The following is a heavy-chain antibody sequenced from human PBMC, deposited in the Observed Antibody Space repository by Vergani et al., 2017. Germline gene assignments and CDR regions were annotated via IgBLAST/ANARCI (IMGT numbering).Heavy chain of an antibody. CDR3: ARAYGDYPDY. Sequence: EVQLVESGGGLVQPGGSLRLSCAASGFTFSSYEMNWVRQAPGKGLEWVSRINSDGSSTSYADSVKGRFTISRDNAKNTLYLQMNSLRAEDTAVYYCARAYGDYPDYWGQGTLVTVSS. D-gene: IGHD4-17*01. V-gene: IGHV3-74*02. CDR1: GFTFSSYE. CDR2: INSDGSST. J-gene: IGHJ4*02.